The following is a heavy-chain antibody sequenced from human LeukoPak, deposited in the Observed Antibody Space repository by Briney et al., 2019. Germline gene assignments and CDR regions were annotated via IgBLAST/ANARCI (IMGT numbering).Heavy chain of an antibody. CDR3: AKIESHPVQDDAFDI. J-gene: IGHJ3*02. CDR1: GFTFSSYA. V-gene: IGHV3-23*01. Sequence: GGSLRLSCAASGFTFSSYAMSWVRQAPGKGLEWVAAISGSGGSKHYADSVKGRFTISRDNYKNTLYLQMNSLRAEDTAVYYCAKIESHPVQDDAFDIWGQGTMVTVSS. CDR2: ISGSGGSK. D-gene: IGHD1-1*01.